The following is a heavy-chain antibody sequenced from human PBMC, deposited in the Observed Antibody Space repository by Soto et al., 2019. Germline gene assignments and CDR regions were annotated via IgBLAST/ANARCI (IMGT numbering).Heavy chain of an antibody. CDR1: GGTFSSYA. V-gene: IGHV1-69*13. J-gene: IGHJ6*02. CDR3: ARTYYYDSSGYYLWGKYYYYGMDV. CDR2: IIPIFGTA. Sequence: ASVKVSCKASGGTFSSYAISWVRQAPGQGLEWMGGIIPIFGTANYAQKFQGRVTITADESTSTAYMELSSLRSEDTAVYYCARTYYYDSSGYYLWGKYYYYGMDVWGQGTTVTVSS. D-gene: IGHD3-22*01.